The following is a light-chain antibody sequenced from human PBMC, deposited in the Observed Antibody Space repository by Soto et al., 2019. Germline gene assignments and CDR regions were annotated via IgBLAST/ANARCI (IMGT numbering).Light chain of an antibody. Sequence: EIVLTQSPATLSLSPGERATLSCRASQSVSSYLAWYQQKPGQAPRLLIYDASNRATGIPARSSGSKSGTDYPLTISRLNPPDFTVYYRQQRSNRPLTIAGGTKVEIK. CDR1: QSVSSY. CDR3: QQRSNRPLT. CDR2: DAS. J-gene: IGKJ4*01. V-gene: IGKV3-11*01.